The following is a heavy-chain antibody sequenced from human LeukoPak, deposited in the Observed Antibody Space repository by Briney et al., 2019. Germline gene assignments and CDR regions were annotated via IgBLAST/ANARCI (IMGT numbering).Heavy chain of an antibody. CDR2: IKQDGREQ. V-gene: IGHV3-7*05. D-gene: IGHD5-12*01. CDR1: GFTFSTYE. J-gene: IGHJ4*02. CDR3: ARDAGNSGYDLFDY. Sequence: GGSLRLSCAAPGFTFSTYEMNWVRQAPGKGLEWVANIKQDGREQNYVDSVKGRFTISRDNAKNSLYLQMNSLRAEDTAVYYCARDAGNSGYDLFDYWGQGTLVTVSS.